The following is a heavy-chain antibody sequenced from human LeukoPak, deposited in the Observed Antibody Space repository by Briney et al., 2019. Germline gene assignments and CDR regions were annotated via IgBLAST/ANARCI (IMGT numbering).Heavy chain of an antibody. Sequence: GGSLRLSCAASGITFSSYGMSWVRQAPGKGLEWVSSISSTGGTTYYADSVKGRFTISRDNSKNTLYLQMNSLRAEDTAVYYCASSGRIAAPWFDPWGQGTLVTVSS. D-gene: IGHD6-6*01. CDR3: ASSGRIAAPWFDP. J-gene: IGHJ5*02. CDR2: ISSTGGTT. V-gene: IGHV3-23*01. CDR1: GITFSSYG.